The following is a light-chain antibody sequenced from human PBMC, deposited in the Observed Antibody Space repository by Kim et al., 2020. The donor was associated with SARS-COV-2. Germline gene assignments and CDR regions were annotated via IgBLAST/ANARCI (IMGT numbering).Light chain of an antibody. Sequence: SPGERATPSCRASQSVTTNLAWYQHKPGQPPRLLIYGASTRATDVPARFSARGYGVDFTLTISSLQSEDFAVYYCQSYDNWPPYTFGQGTKLEI. V-gene: IGKV3-15*01. J-gene: IGKJ2*01. CDR2: GAS. CDR1: QSVTTN. CDR3: QSYDNWPPYT.